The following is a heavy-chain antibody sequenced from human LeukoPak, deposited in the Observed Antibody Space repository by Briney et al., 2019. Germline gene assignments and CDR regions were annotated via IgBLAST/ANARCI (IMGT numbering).Heavy chain of an antibody. CDR1: GGSFSDHY. CDR2: INHSGTT. CDR3: ARKASHFSYGLRAIDY. D-gene: IGHD5-18*01. Sequence: SETLSLTCAVYGGSFSDHYWNWIRQPPGKGLEWIGEINHSGTTNYNASLKSRVTISVDTSKNHFSLTLNSMTAADTAVYYCARKASHFSYGLRAIDYWGQGNLVTVSS. J-gene: IGHJ4*02. V-gene: IGHV4-34*01.